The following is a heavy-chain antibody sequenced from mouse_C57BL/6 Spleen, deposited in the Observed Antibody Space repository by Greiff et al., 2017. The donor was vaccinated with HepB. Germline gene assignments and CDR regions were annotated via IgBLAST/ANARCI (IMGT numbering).Heavy chain of an antibody. CDR2: ISDGGSYT. CDR1: GFTFSSYA. D-gene: IGHD1-1*01. Sequence: EVQLVESGGGLVKPGGSLKLSCAASGFTFSSYAMSWVRQTPEKRLEWVATISDGGSYTYYPDNVKGRFTISRDNAKNNLYLQMSHLKSEDTAMCYCAREGTTVVASGGYFDVWGTGTTVTVSS. CDR3: AREGTTVVASGGYFDV. J-gene: IGHJ1*03. V-gene: IGHV5-4*01.